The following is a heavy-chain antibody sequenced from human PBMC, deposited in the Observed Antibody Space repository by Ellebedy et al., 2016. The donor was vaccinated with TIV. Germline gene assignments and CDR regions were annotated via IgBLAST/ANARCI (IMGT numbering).Heavy chain of an antibody. D-gene: IGHD5-18*01. J-gene: IGHJ4*02. CDR1: GYTFINYG. CDR2: ISAYNGNT. CDR3: ARTGGYTYGSGNPDY. V-gene: IGHV1-18*01. Sequence: AASVKVSCKASGYTFINYGISWVRQVPGQGLEWMGWISAYNGNTNYEQKVQGRVTMTTDTSTSTPYMALRSLRSDDTAVYYWARTGGYTYGSGNPDYWGQGTLVIVSA.